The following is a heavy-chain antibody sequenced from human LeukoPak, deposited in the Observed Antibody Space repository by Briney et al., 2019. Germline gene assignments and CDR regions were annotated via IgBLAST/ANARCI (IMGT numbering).Heavy chain of an antibody. CDR2: IYHSGST. Sequence: SETLSLTCGVSGGSISSSYWWSWVRQPPGKGLEWIGEIYHSGSTNYNPSLKSRVIISVDTSKNQFSLKLSSVTAADTAVYYCARVDSSGYPYYYYMDVWGKGTTVTVSS. V-gene: IGHV4-4*02. CDR3: ARVDSSGYPYYYYMDV. J-gene: IGHJ6*03. D-gene: IGHD3-22*01. CDR1: GGSISSSYW.